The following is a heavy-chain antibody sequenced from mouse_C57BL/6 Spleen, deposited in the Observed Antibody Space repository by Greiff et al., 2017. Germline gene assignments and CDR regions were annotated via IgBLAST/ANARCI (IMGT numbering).Heavy chain of an antibody. CDR3: VYYYGSSRYFDV. CDR1: GYTFTSYW. J-gene: IGHJ1*03. Sequence: QVQLQQPGAELVKPGASVKMSCKASGYTFTSYWITWVKQRPGQGLEWIGDIYPGSGSTNYNEKFKSKATLTVDTSSSTAYMQLSSLTSEDSAVYYCVYYYGSSRYFDVWGTGTTVTVSS. CDR2: IYPGSGST. V-gene: IGHV1-55*01. D-gene: IGHD1-1*01.